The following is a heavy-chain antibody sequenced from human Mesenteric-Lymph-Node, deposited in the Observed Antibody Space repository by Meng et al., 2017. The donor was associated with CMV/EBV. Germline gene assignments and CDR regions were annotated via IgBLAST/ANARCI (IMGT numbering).Heavy chain of an antibody. D-gene: IGHD2/OR15-2a*01. CDR3: AKSRSSTPGIVDD. CDR1: GVSVTSGAYH. V-gene: IGHV4-61*08. CDR2: IYGTGIT. Sequence: GRLQAAGPGLVKPSETLYLPCIVSGVSVTSGAYHWSWIRQSPGKGLEWIGYIYGTGITIYNPSLKSRVTILLETSKNQFSLKLNSVTTADTAVYYCAKSRSSTPGIVDDWGQGTLVTVSS. J-gene: IGHJ4*02.